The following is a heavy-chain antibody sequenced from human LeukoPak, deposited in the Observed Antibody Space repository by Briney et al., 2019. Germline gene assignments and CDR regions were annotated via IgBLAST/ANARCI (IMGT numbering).Heavy chain of an antibody. CDR1: GFTVSSNY. J-gene: IGHJ4*02. Sequence: GGSLRLSCAASGFTVSSNYMNWVRQAPGKGLEWVSLIYSGGGTYYAASVKGRFTISRDNSKNTLYLQMNSLRAEDTAVYYCAKDPYSSSWYPHYWGQGTLVTVSS. V-gene: IGHV3-53*01. CDR2: IYSGGGT. CDR3: AKDPYSSSWYPHY. D-gene: IGHD6-13*01.